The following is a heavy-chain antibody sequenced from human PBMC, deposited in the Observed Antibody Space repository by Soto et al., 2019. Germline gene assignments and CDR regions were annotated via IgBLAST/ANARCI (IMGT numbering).Heavy chain of an antibody. Sequence: EVQLVESGGGLIQPGGSLRLSCAASGFTVSSNYMSWVRQAPGKGLEWVSVISYDGSKKYYADSVKGRFTISRDSSKNTLYLQMNSLRTEDTAMYYCARASTVVTPGDYWGQGTLVTVSS. CDR1: GFTVSSNY. J-gene: IGHJ4*02. D-gene: IGHD4-17*01. CDR3: ARASTVVTPGDY. CDR2: ISYDGSKK. V-gene: IGHV3-66*03.